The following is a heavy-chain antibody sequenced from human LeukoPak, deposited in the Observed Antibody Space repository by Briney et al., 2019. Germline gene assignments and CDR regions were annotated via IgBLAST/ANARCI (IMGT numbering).Heavy chain of an antibody. CDR1: GYTFTGYY. Sequence: ASVKVSCKASGYTFTGYYMHWVRQAPGQGLERMGWINPNSGGTDYAQKFQGRVTMTRDTSISTAYMELSRLRSDDSAVYYCARDGGTAMGVIDYWGQGILVTVSS. D-gene: IGHD5-18*01. V-gene: IGHV1-2*02. J-gene: IGHJ4*02. CDR2: INPNSGGT. CDR3: ARDGGTAMGVIDY.